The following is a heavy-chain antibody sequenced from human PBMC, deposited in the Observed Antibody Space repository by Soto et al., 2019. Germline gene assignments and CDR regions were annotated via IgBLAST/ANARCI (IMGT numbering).Heavy chain of an antibody. V-gene: IGHV3-33*01. Sequence: QVQLVESGGCVVPPGTSLRLSCGASGFSFNTHGMHWVRQSPGKGLEWVAVIWFDGSKKYYEDSVTGRFRISRDNSRSALYLEMDSLRVEDTGVYFCARSSGVGIDFWGQGTLVTVSS. CDR3: ARSSGVGIDF. D-gene: IGHD6-19*01. J-gene: IGHJ4*02. CDR1: GFSFNTHG. CDR2: IWFDGSKK.